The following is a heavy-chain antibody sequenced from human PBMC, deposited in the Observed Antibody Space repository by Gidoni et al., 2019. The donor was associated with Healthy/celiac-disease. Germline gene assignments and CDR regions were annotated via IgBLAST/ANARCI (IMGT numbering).Heavy chain of an antibody. D-gene: IGHD3-16*01. CDR1: GFTFSSYA. J-gene: IGHJ6*02. V-gene: IGHV3-23*01. Sequence: EVQLLESGGVLVQPGWSLRLSCAASGFTFSSYAMSWVRPASGKGVEWVSDISGSGGSTYNADSEKGRFTISRDNSKNTLYLQMNSLRAEDTAVYYCAKGGVIHYYGMDVWGQGTTVTVSS. CDR3: AKGGVIHYYGMDV. CDR2: ISGSGGST.